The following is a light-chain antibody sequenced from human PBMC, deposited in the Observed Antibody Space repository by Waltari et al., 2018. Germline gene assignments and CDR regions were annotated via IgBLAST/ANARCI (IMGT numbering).Light chain of an antibody. CDR2: SNN. CDR3: AAWDDSLNGWV. CDR1: SSNIGSNT. Sequence: QSVLTQPPSASVTPGQRVTISCSGSSSNIGSNTLNWYQQLPGTAPKLPIYSNNHRPSGVPDRFSGSKSGTSASLAISVLQSEDEADYYCAAWDDSLNGWVFGGGTKLTVL. V-gene: IGLV1-44*01. J-gene: IGLJ3*02.